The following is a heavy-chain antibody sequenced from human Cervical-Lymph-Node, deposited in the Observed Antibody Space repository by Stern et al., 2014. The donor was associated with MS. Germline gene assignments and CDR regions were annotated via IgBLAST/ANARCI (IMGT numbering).Heavy chain of an antibody. CDR2: IFPVFGTP. CDR3: ALSSETSDRWYSLGYDL. J-gene: IGHJ5*02. D-gene: IGHD6-13*01. CDR1: GGTFSKFP. V-gene: IGHV1-69*01. Sequence: QVQLVRSGAEVTKPGSSVKVSCKASGGTFSKFPSSWVRQAPGQGIEWMGGIFPVFGTPTYAQEFRGRVTITADVSTSTVYMELSSLRSDDTAVYYCALSSETSDRWYSLGYDLWGQGTLVTVSS.